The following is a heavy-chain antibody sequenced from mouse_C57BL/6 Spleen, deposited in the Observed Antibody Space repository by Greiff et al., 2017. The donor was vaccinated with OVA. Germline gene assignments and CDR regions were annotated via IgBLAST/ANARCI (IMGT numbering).Heavy chain of an antibody. CDR1: GYTFTDYY. V-gene: IGHV1-26*01. D-gene: IGHD3-2*02. J-gene: IGHJ3*01. CDR2: INPNNGGT. CDR3: ARSDSSGYVAD. Sequence: EVQLQQSGPELVKPGASVKISCKASGYTFTDYYMNWVKQSHGKSLEWIGDINPNNGGTSYNQKFKGKATLTVDKSSSTAYMELRSLTSEDSAVYYCARSDSSGYVADWGQGTLVTVSA.